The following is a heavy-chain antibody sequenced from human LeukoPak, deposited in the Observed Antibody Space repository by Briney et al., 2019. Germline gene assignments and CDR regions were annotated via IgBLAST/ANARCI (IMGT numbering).Heavy chain of an antibody. J-gene: IGHJ5*02. CDR2: INHSGST. Sequence: SETLSLTCAVYGGSFSGYYWSWIRQPPGKGLEWIGEINHSGSTNYNPSLKSRVTISVDTSKNQFSLRLSSVTAADTAVYYCARDITMIRGPITRLTNWFDPWGQGTLVTVSS. V-gene: IGHV4-34*01. D-gene: IGHD3-10*01. CDR3: ARDITMIRGPITRLTNWFDP. CDR1: GGSFSGYY.